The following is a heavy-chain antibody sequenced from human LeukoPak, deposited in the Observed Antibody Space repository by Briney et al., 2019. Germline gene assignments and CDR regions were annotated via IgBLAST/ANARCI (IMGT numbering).Heavy chain of an antibody. CDR1: GFTFSDYY. D-gene: IGHD6-6*01. CDR3: ARLAARPVDYYYYYMDV. J-gene: IGHJ6*03. CDR2: ISSSGSTI. Sequence: PGGSLRLSCAASGFTFSDYYMSWIRQAPGKGLEWVSYISSSGSTIHYADSVKGRFTISRDNAKNSLYLQMNSLRAEDTAVYYCARLAARPVDYYYYYMDVWGKGTTVTVSS. V-gene: IGHV3-11*04.